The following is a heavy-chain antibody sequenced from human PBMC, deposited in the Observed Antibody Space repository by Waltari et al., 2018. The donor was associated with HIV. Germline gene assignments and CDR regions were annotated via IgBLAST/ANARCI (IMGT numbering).Heavy chain of an antibody. CDR2: ISHSGSI. CDR1: GGSFSDYY. V-gene: IGHV4-34*02. CDR3: ARRGRDVISPVDS. Sequence: QVQLQQWGAGLLKRSETLSLTCAVYGGSFSDYYWTWICQSPGKGLEWIGEISHSGSINHHPPLQSRVTILVYTSKNQFSLKLSSVTAADTAVYYCARRGRDVISPVDSWGQGTLVTVSA. D-gene: IGHD2-21*01. J-gene: IGHJ4*02.